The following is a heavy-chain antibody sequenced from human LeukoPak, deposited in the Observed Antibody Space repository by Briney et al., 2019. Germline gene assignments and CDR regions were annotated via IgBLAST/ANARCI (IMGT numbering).Heavy chain of an antibody. CDR2: ISYDGSNK. CDR3: ARPAYYDFWSGYYRD. Sequence: GGSLRLSCAASGFTFSSYAMHWVRQAPGKGLEWVAVISYDGSNKYYADSVKGRFTISRDNSKNTLYLEMNRLRAEDTAVYYCARPAYYDFWSGYYRDWGQGTLVTVSS. J-gene: IGHJ4*02. CDR1: GFTFSSYA. V-gene: IGHV3-30-3*01. D-gene: IGHD3-3*01.